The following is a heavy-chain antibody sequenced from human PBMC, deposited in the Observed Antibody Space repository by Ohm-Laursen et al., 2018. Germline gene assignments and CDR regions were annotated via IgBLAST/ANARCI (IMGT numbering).Heavy chain of an antibody. Sequence: GTLSLTCTVSGGSISSYYWSWIRPPPGKGLEWIGYIYYSGSTNYNPSLKSRVTISVDTSKNQFSLKLSSVTAADTAVYYCARVSRRDGYNPLDYWGQGTLVTVSS. D-gene: IGHD5-24*01. J-gene: IGHJ4*02. V-gene: IGHV4-59*01. CDR1: GGSISSYY. CDR2: IYYSGST. CDR3: ARVSRRDGYNPLDY.